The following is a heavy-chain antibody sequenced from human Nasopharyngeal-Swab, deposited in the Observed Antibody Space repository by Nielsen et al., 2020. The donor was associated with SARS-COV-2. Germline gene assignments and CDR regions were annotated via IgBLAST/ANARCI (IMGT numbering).Heavy chain of an antibody. Sequence: SEILSLTCTVSGGSITSYYWSWIRQSPGKGLELIGYIYYSGSTNYNPSLKSRVTISVDSSKNQFSLKLSSVTAADTAVYYCAREPRALDFWGQGTMVTVSS. D-gene: IGHD1-26*01. CDR1: GGSITSYY. V-gene: IGHV4-59*08. CDR3: AREPRALDF. CDR2: IYYSGST. J-gene: IGHJ3*01.